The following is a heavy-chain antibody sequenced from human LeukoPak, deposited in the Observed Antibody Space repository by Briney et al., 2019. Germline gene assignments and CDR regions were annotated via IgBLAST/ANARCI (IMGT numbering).Heavy chain of an antibody. CDR3: ARDKYDSSGYDWFDH. D-gene: IGHD3-22*01. V-gene: IGHV4-4*07. CDR1: GGSISSYY. J-gene: IGHJ5*02. CDR2: IYTSGST. Sequence: ASETLSLTCTVSGGSISSYYWSWIRQPAGKGLEWIGRIYTSGSTNYNPSLKSRVTMSVDTSKNQFSLKLSSVTAADTAVYYCARDKYDSSGYDWFDHWGQGTLVTVSS.